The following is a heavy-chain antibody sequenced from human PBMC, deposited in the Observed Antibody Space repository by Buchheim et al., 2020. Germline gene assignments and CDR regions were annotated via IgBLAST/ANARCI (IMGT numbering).Heavy chain of an antibody. CDR2: ISASVGST. J-gene: IGHJ4*02. CDR1: GFTFSRYA. V-gene: IGHV3-23*01. Sequence: EVQLLESGGGLVQPGGSLRLSCAASGFTFSRYAMSWVRQAPGKGLEWVSVISASVGSTDYADSVKGRFPISRDNSGSTLYLQMNSLSAEDTAVYYCAREPGGTYDYWGQGTL. CDR3: AREPGGTYDY. D-gene: IGHD1-26*01.